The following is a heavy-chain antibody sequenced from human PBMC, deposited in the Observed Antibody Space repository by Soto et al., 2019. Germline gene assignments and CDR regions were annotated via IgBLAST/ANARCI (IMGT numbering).Heavy chain of an antibody. CDR2: IYRTGST. CDR3: ASRDPGTSVDY. V-gene: IGHV4-4*02. J-gene: IGHJ4*02. CDR1: GGSFTSNNW. Sequence: QVQLQESGPGLVKPSGTLSLTCAVSGGSFTSNNWWTWVRQPPGQGLEWIGEIYRTGSTNDNPSLQRRVTISLDKSENQFSLKVTSLTAADTAVYYCASRDPGTSVDYWGQGTLVTVSS. D-gene: IGHD1-7*01.